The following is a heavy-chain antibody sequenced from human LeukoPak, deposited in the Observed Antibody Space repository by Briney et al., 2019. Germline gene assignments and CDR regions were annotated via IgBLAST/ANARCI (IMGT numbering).Heavy chain of an antibody. D-gene: IGHD1-26*01. V-gene: IGHV4-39*07. Sequence: SETLSLTCTDSGGSISSSSYNWGWIRQPPGKGLEWIGSIQYTGTTYYNPSLKSRVTISVDTSKNQFSLRLSSVTAADTALYYCARTGGSFYFYYYMDVWGKGTTVTVSS. CDR2: IQYTGTT. CDR3: ARTGGSFYFYYYMDV. CDR1: GGSISSSSYN. J-gene: IGHJ6*03.